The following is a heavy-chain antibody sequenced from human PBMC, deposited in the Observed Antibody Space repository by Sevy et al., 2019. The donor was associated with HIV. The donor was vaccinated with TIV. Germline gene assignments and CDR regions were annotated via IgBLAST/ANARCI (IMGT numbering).Heavy chain of an antibody. Sequence: GESLRLSCAASGFNFDDYGMSWVRQAPGKGLEWVSSINWNGASRGYAASVKGRFTISRDKAKNALYLQMNSLRAEDTALYCCAVHSIAADDDYWGQGTLVSVSS. V-gene: IGHV3-20*04. CDR1: GFNFDDYG. D-gene: IGHD6-13*01. CDR2: INWNGASR. CDR3: AVHSIAADDDY. J-gene: IGHJ4*02.